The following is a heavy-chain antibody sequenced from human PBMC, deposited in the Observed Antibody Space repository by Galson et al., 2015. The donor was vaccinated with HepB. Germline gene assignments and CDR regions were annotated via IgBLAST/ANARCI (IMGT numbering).Heavy chain of an antibody. J-gene: IGHJ6*02. CDR2: IGTAGDT. CDR1: GFTFSSYD. V-gene: IGHV3-13*01. Sequence: SLRLSCAASGFTFSSYDMHWVRQATGKGLEWVSAIGTAGDTYYPGSVKGRFTISRENAKNSLYLQMNSLRAGDTAVYYCARAGGSSLPPYYYGMDVWGQGTTVTVSS. D-gene: IGHD2-2*01. CDR3: ARAGGSSLPPYYYGMDV.